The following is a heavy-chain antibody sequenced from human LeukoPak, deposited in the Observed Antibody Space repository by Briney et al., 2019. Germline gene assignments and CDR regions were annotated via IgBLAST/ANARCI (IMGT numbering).Heavy chain of an antibody. CDR2: ISGSGGST. V-gene: IGHV3-23*01. CDR1: GFTFSSYA. J-gene: IGHJ4*02. Sequence: PGGSLRLSCAAAGFTFSSYAMSWVRQAPGKGLEWVSAISGSGGSTYYADSVKGRFTISRDNSKNTLYLQMNSLRAEDTAVYYCAKEDDGELWFGELYLGYWGQGTLVTVSS. D-gene: IGHD3-10*01. CDR3: AKEDDGELWFGELYLGY.